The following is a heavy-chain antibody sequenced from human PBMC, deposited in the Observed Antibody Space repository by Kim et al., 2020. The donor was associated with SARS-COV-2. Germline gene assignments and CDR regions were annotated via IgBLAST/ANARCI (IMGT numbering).Heavy chain of an antibody. V-gene: IGHV3-30*04. Sequence: GGSLRLSCVASGFTLSSYAMHWVRQAQGKGLEWLAIISYDGNNQYYADSVRGRFTISRDISKNTLFLQMNSLRGDDTSTYYCARIKAAASTGDAFDVWGQGTMVIVSS. CDR1: GFTLSSYA. CDR2: ISYDGNNQ. J-gene: IGHJ3*01. CDR3: ARIKAAASTGDAFDV. D-gene: IGHD6-25*01.